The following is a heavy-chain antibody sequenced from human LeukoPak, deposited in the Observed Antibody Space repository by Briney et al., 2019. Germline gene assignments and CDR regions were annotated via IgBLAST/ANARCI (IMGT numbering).Heavy chain of an antibody. Sequence: GGSLRPSCAASGFTFSSYGMHWVRQAPGKGLEWVAVISYDGSNKYYADSVKGRFTISRDNSKNTLYLQMNSLRAEDTAVYYCAKDLGTTVAALDYWGQGTLVTVSS. CDR2: ISYDGSNK. CDR3: AKDLGTTVAALDY. J-gene: IGHJ4*02. V-gene: IGHV3-30*18. CDR1: GFTFSSYG. D-gene: IGHD4-23*01.